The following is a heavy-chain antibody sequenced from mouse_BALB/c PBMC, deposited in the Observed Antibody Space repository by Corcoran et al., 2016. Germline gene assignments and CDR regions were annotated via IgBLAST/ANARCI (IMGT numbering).Heavy chain of an antibody. CDR2: INTYTGEP. V-gene: IGHV9-1*02. CDR3: AREPYAMDY. CDR1: GYTFTNYG. Sequence: QIQLVQSGPELKKPGETVKISCKASGYTFTNYGMNWVKQDPGKGLKWMGWINTYTGEPIYADDFKGRFAFSLETSASTAYLQINNLKNEDMATYFCAREPYAMDYWGQGTSVTVSS. J-gene: IGHJ4*01.